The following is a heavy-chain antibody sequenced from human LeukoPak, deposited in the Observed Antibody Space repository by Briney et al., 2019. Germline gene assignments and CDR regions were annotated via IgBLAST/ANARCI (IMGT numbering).Heavy chain of an antibody. CDR3: ARGGTLLTFFDS. Sequence: PSQTLSLTFTESSGSISGDDYYWSWIRQPAGRGLEWIGRIYITGNTMYNPSLESRVKISIDTSKNQVSLTVKSVTAADTAVYYCARGGTLLTFFDSWGQGTLVTVSS. CDR1: SGSISGDDYY. V-gene: IGHV4-61*02. J-gene: IGHJ4*02. D-gene: IGHD3-16*01. CDR2: IYITGNT.